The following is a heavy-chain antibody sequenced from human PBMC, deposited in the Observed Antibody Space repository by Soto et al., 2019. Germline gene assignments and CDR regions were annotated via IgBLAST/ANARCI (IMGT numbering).Heavy chain of an antibody. CDR1: GFPFDPYV. CDR2: IRSNTAVT. J-gene: IGHJ4*02. CDR3: AKAATGACQYYTDS. V-gene: IGHV3-23*01. Sequence: LRLSCVDPGFPFDPYVMPWDRQAPGKGLEWVETIRSNTAVTHYADSMSDRFTISRVNSAKTIFLQMNSLRVEDSSVYFCAKAATGACQYYTDSRHQG. D-gene: IGHD2-15*01.